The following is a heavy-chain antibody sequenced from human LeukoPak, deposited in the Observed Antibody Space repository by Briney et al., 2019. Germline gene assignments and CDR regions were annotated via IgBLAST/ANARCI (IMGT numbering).Heavy chain of an antibody. CDR2: ISGTVGST. D-gene: IGHD3-10*01. J-gene: IGHJ4*02. Sequence: PGGSLSLSCAASGFAFDDYAMGWVRQAPGRGLEWVSVISGTVGSTNYADSVKGRFTISRANSKNPMYLQMNSRTIEDAALDYCERELLGSGCREGDYWGQGTMVTVSS. CDR1: GFAFDDYA. V-gene: IGHV3-43*02. CDR3: ERELLGSGCREGDY.